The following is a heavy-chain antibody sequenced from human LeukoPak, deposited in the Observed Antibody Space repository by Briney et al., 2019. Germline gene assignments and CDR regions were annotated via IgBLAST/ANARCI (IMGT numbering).Heavy chain of an antibody. J-gene: IGHJ5*02. D-gene: IGHD6-19*01. CDR3: ARVVSAVAAWFDP. CDR1: GYSISSGYY. Sequence: SETLSLTCTVSGYSISSGYYWGWIRQPPGKGLEWIGSIYHSGSTYYNPSLKSRVTISVDTSKNQFSLKLSSVTAADTAVYYCARVVSAVAAWFDPWGQGTLVTVSS. V-gene: IGHV4-38-2*02. CDR2: IYHSGST.